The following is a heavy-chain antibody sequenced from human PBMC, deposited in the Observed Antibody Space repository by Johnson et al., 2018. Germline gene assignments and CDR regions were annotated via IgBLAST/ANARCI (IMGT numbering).Heavy chain of an antibody. V-gene: IGHV3-21*06. CDR3: VRGDRRDY. CDR1: GFTLSRHW. Sequence: VQLVQSGGGLVQPGGSLRLSCATSGFTLSRHWMYWVRQAPGKGLEWVSSISGSSSLRYYAGSVKGRFTISRDNAMNSAYLQINSLRVEDTALYYCVRGDRRDYWGQGTLVTVSS. CDR2: ISGSSSLR. J-gene: IGHJ4*02.